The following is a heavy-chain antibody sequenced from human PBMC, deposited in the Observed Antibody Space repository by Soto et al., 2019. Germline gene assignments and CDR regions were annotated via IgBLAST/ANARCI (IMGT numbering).Heavy chain of an antibody. V-gene: IGHV4-30-4*01. CDR2: IYYSGST. J-gene: IGHJ4*02. Sequence: SETLSLTCTVSGGSISSGDYYWSWIRQPPGKGLEWIGYIYYSGSTYYNPSLKSRVTISVDTSKNQFSLKLSSVTAADTAVYYCARVSVDTAMAYYFDYWGQGTLVTVPQ. CDR3: ARVSVDTAMAYYFDY. D-gene: IGHD5-18*01. CDR1: GGSISSGDYY.